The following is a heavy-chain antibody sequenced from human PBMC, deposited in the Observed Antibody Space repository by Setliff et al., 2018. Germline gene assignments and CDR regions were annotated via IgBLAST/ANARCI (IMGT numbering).Heavy chain of an antibody. D-gene: IGHD3-16*02. CDR3: ARASTSIDPYDFDY. V-gene: IGHV1-46*01. CDR1: GFTFINYY. J-gene: IGHJ4*02. CDR2: ISPGGGAT. Sequence: ASVKVSCKASGFTFINYYMHWLRQAPGQGLEWLGIISPGGGATTYAQKFQGRVILARDTSTSTVYMELGALKSDDTAVYYCARASTSIDPYDFDYWGQGTLVTVS.